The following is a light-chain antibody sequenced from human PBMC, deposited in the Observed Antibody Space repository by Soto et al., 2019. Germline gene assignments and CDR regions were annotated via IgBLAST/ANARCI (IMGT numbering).Light chain of an antibody. Sequence: VLTQSPGTLSLSPGDRATLSCRASLSVTSDYLAWYQQKPGQAPRLLISGASSRATGIPDRFSGSGSGTDFTRPISRLEPEDFAVYSCQQYGSSPLTFGGGTKVEIK. CDR1: LSVTSDY. J-gene: IGKJ4*01. CDR3: QQYGSSPLT. CDR2: GAS. V-gene: IGKV3-20*01.